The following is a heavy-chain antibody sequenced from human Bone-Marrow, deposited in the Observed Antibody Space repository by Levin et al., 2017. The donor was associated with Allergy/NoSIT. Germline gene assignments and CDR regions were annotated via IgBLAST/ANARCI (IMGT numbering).Heavy chain of an antibody. D-gene: IGHD3-22*01. CDR3: TTDDYYDSSGYKAAFDC. CDR2: IKSKNDGGTT. CDR1: GFTFSNAW. Sequence: GESLKISCAASGFTFSNAWMSWVRQAPGKGLEWVGRIKSKNDGGTTDYAPPVKGRFTISRDDSKNTLYLQMNSLKIEDTAVYYCTTDDYYDSSGYKAAFDCWGQGTVATVSS. V-gene: IGHV3-15*01. J-gene: IGHJ4*02.